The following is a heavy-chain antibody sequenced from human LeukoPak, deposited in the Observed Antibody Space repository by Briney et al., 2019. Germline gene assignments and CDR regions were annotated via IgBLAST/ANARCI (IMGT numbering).Heavy chain of an antibody. D-gene: IGHD3-9*01. CDR3: ASSYYDILTGYYKGLYYFDY. J-gene: IGHJ4*02. CDR1: GGTFSSYA. CDR2: IIPIFGTA. V-gene: IGHV1-69*05. Sequence: SVKVSCKASGGTFSSYAISWVRQAPGQGLEWMGGIIPIFGTANYAQKFQGRVTITTDESTSTAYMELSSLRSEDTAVYYCASSYYDILTGYYKGLYYFDYWGQGTLVTVSS.